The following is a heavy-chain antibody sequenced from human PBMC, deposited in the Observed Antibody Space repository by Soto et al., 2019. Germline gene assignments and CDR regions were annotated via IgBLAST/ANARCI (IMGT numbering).Heavy chain of an antibody. V-gene: IGHV3-66*01. CDR2: IYSAGTT. D-gene: IGHD2-2*01. CDR3: AARLESQLLSTFDI. J-gene: IGHJ3*02. CDR1: GFTVSHNY. Sequence: GGSLRLSCAASGFTVSHNYMIWVRQAPGKGLEWVSIIYSAGTTYYADSVKDRFTISRDNSKNTLYLQMNSLRAEDTAVYYCAARLESQLLSTFDIWG.